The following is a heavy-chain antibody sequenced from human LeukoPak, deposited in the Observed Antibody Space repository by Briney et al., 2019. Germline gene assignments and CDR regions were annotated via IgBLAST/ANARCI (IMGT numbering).Heavy chain of an antibody. V-gene: IGHV3-66*01. CDR3: ARDNGYSYARGLSWFDY. CDR2: IYSGGST. Sequence: PGGSLRLSCAASGFTVSSNYMSWVRQAPGKGLEWVSVIYSGGSTYYADSVKGRFTISRDNSKNTLYLQMNSLRAEDTAVYYCARDNGYSYARGLSWFDYWGQGTLVTVSS. J-gene: IGHJ4*02. CDR1: GFTVSSNY. D-gene: IGHD5-18*01.